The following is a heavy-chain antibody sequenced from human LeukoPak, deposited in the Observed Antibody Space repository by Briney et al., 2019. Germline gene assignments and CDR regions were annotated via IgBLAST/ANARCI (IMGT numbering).Heavy chain of an antibody. CDR1: GFTYSNYD. CDR3: VRGGIRVSGIDAFDI. Sequence: GGSLRLSCAASGFTYSNYDMHWVRQGPEGGLEWVSAIGIADDTHYADSVKGRFTISRETARNSLYLQIHSLRDGDTAVYYCVRGGIRVSGIDAFDIWGQGTVVTVSS. D-gene: IGHD5/OR15-5a*01. J-gene: IGHJ3*02. CDR2: IGIADDT. V-gene: IGHV3-13*01.